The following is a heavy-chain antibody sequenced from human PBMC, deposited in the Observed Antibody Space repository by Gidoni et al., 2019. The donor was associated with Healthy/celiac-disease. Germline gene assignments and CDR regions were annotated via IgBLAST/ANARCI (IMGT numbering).Heavy chain of an antibody. CDR1: GFPFSSYG. J-gene: IGHJ4*02. V-gene: IGHV3-33*01. D-gene: IGHD6-13*01. Sequence: QVQLVESGGGVVQPGRSLRLSCAASGFPFSSYGMHWVRQAPGKGLEWVAVIWYDGSNKYYADSVKGRFTISRDNSKNTLYLQMNSLRDEDTAVYYCARDSDSSSGSFDYWGQGTLVTVSS. CDR3: ARDSDSSSGSFDY. CDR2: IWYDGSNK.